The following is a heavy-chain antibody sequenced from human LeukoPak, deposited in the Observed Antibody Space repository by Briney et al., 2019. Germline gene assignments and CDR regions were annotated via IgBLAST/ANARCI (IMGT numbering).Heavy chain of an antibody. CDR3: ARGYSGPMGDYYCGMDV. CDR2: TYYRSKWYN. D-gene: IGHD5-12*01. V-gene: IGHV6-1*01. J-gene: IGHJ6*02. CDR1: GDSVSSNSAA. Sequence: SQTLSLTCAISGDSVSSNSAAWNWIRQSPSRGLEWLGRTYYRSKWYNDYAVSVKSRITINPDTSKNQFSLQLNSVTPGDTAVYYCARGYSGPMGDYYCGMDVWGQGTTVTVSS.